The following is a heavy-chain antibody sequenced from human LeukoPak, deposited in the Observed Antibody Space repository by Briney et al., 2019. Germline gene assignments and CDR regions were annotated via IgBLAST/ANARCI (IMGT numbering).Heavy chain of an antibody. J-gene: IGHJ4*02. V-gene: IGHV1-69*05. CDR3: AREQPEYYDSSG. Sequence: GASVKVSCKASGYTFTGYYMHWVRQAPGQGLEWMGGIIPIFGTANYAQKFQGRVTITTDESTSTAYMELSSLRSEDTAVYYCAREQPEYYDSSGWGQGTLVTVSS. CDR1: GYTFTGYY. D-gene: IGHD3-22*01. CDR2: IIPIFGTA.